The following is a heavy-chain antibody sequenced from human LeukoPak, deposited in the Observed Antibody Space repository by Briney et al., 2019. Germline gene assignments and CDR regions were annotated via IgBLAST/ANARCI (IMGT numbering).Heavy chain of an antibody. D-gene: IGHD3-10*01. J-gene: IGHJ4*02. CDR1: GFTFRAYA. V-gene: IGHV3-30*04. CDR2: ISNDGTIQ. Sequence: GGSLRLSCAASGFTFRAYAMHWVRQAPGKGVEWLAVISNDGTIQYYADSVKGRFTISRDNSRNIMNLQTDSLRPEDTALYYCARAMVRGVIPYWGQGTLVTVSS. CDR3: ARAMVRGVIPY.